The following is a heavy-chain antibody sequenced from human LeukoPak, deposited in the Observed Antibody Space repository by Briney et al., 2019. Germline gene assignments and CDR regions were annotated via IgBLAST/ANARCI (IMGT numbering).Heavy chain of an antibody. CDR1: GYTFASYY. J-gene: IGHJ4*02. D-gene: IGHD2-15*01. CDR2: INPSGGST. Sequence: ASVKVSCKASGYTFASYYMHWVRQAPGQGLEWRGIINPSGGSTSYAQKFQGRVTMTSDTSTSTVYMELSSLRSEDTAVYYCARPDGYCSGGSCYVYWGQGTLVTVSS. CDR3: ARPDGYCSGGSCYVY. V-gene: IGHV1-46*01.